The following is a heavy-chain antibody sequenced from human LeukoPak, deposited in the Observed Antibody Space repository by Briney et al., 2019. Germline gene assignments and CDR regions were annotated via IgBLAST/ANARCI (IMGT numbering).Heavy chain of an antibody. Sequence: PGGSLRLSCAASGFTFRSAWMSWVRQAPGKGLEWVDRIKTETDGETTDFAAPVKGRFTISRDDSSNTLYLQMSSLKTEDTAVYFCTTQALLYYGLDVWGKGTTVTVSS. CDR2: IKTETDGETT. J-gene: IGHJ6*04. CDR1: GFTFRSAW. D-gene: IGHD2-15*01. CDR3: TTQALLYYGLDV. V-gene: IGHV3-15*01.